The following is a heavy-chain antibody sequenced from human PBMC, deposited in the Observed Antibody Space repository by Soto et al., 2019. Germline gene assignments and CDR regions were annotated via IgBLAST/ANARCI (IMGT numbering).Heavy chain of an antibody. D-gene: IGHD1-20*01. CDR3: AKGNSWDNSGRYPWYF. J-gene: IGHJ4*02. V-gene: IGHV3-30*18. Sequence: GGSLRLSCAASGFTFSSYGMHWVRQAPGKGLEWVAVISYDGSNKYYADSVKGRFTISRDNSKNTLYLQMNSLRAEDTAVYYCAKGNSWDNSGRYPWYFWGQGTLVTVSS. CDR1: GFTFSSYG. CDR2: ISYDGSNK.